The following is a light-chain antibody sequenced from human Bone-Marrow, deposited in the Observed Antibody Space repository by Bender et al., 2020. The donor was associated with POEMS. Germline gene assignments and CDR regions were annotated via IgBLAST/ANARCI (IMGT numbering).Light chain of an antibody. J-gene: IGLJ1*01. V-gene: IGLV2-14*02. CDR1: SSNIGSYNV. CDR2: EVS. Sequence: QSALTQPASVSGSPGQSITISCTGTSSNIGSYNVVSWYQQHPGKAPKLVVSEVSRRPSGVSDRFSGSKSGSSASLTITGLQAEDEADYHCQSYDSRLSGHVFGTGTKVTVL. CDR3: QSYDSRLSGHV.